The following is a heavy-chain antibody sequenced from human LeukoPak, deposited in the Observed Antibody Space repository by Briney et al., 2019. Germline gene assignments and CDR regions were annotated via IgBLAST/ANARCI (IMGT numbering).Heavy chain of an antibody. V-gene: IGHV3-21*01. CDR3: AKDRRGWPYYYYMDV. CDR2: ISSSSGYI. D-gene: IGHD6-19*01. J-gene: IGHJ6*03. CDR1: GFIFSTYS. Sequence: GGSLRLSCAASGFIFSTYSMNWVRQAPGKGLEWVSAISSSSGYIFYADSVKGRFTISRDNAKNSLFLQMDSLRAEDTAVYYCAKDRRGWPYYYYMDVWGKGTTVTVSS.